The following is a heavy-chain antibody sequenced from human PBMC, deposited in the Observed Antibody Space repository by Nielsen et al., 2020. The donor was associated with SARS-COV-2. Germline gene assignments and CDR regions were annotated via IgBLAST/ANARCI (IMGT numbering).Heavy chain of an antibody. CDR2: INSSGSGT. Sequence: GESLKISCSASGFTFSSTWMDWVRQAPGQGLVWVSRINSSGSGTAYADSVKGRFAVSRDNAENAVVLQIHSLRVEDTAVYYCAGGADFWSGTQKYYMDVWGKGTTVTVSS. CDR3: AGGADFWSGTQKYYMDV. D-gene: IGHD3-3*01. J-gene: IGHJ6*03. V-gene: IGHV3-74*01. CDR1: GFTFSSTW.